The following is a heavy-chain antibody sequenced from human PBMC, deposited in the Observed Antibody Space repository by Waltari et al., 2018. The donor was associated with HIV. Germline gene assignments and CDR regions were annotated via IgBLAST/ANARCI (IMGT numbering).Heavy chain of an antibody. CDR2: VYNDGST. Sequence: QVQLLESGPGLVKPSETLSLTCNVSGGSISNYFWTWIRQAPGKTLALIGYVYNDGSTDYNPSLKSRVTMSLGSANVQFSLNLNSVTAADTARYFCARCSFSSYYYFDLWGQGTHVTVSS. J-gene: IGHJ4*02. D-gene: IGHD2-15*01. V-gene: IGHV4-59*13. CDR1: GGSISNYF. CDR3: ARCSFSSYYYFDL.